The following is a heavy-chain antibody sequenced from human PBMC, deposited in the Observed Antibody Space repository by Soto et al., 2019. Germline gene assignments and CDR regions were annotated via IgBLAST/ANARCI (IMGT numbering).Heavy chain of an antibody. J-gene: IGHJ4*02. CDR2: IYYSGST. CDR3: ARQGVGSLTYYYDSSGYRLDY. V-gene: IGHV4-39*01. D-gene: IGHD3-22*01. CDR1: GGSISSSSYY. Sequence: SETLSLTCTVSGGSISSSSYYWVWIRHPPGKGLEWIGSIYYSGSTYYNPSLKSRVTISVDTSKNQFSLKLSSVTAADTAVYYCARQGVGSLTYYYDSSGYRLDYWGQGTLVTVSS.